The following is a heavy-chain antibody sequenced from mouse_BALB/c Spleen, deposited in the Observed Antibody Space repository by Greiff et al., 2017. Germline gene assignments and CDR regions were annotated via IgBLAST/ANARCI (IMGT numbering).Heavy chain of an antibody. D-gene: IGHD1-1*01. Sequence: EVQLQESGPGLVKPSQSLSLTCTVTGYSITSDYAWNWIRQFPGNKLEWMGYISYSGSTSYNPSLKSRISITRDTSKNQFFLQLNSVTTEDTATYYCAMGATVAPYWYFDVWGAGTTVTVSS. CDR1: GYSITSDYA. CDR2: ISYSGST. CDR3: AMGATVAPYWYFDV. V-gene: IGHV3-2*02. J-gene: IGHJ1*01.